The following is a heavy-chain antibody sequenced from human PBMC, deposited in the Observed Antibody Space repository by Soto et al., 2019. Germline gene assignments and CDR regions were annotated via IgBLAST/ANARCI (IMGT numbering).Heavy chain of an antibody. J-gene: IGHJ4*02. CDR3: TRDRSTGDY. V-gene: IGHV1-18*04. Sequence: QVQLVQSGAEVKKPGAPVKVSCKAPGYTFTSYGMSWVRQAPGQGLEWMGWISNYFGRTNYAEKFQDRVTMTRDTSTSTAYMELRSLISDDTAVYYCTRDRSTGDYWGQGTLVTVSS. CDR2: ISNYFGRT. CDR1: GYTFTSYG.